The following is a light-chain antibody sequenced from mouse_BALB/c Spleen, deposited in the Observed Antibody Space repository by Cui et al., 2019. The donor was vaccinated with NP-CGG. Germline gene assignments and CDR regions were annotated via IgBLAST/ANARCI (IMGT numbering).Light chain of an antibody. CDR1: TGTVTTNNY. CDR2: GTN. Sequence: QAVVTQESALIKSPGETVTLTCRSSTGTVTTNNYANWVQEKPDHLFTGLIGGTNNRVPGVPARFSGSLIGDKAALTITGAQTEDEAIYFCALWYSNHWVFGGGTKLTVL. V-gene: IGLV1*01. CDR3: ALWYSNHWV. J-gene: IGLJ1*01.